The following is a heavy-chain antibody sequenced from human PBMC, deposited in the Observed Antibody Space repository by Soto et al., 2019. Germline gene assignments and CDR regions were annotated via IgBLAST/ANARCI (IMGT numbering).Heavy chain of an antibody. V-gene: IGHV3-73*01. J-gene: IGHJ6*03. CDR1: GFTFSGSA. CDR3: TRPPSIAARPNYYYYYYMDV. Sequence: GGSLRLSCAASGFTFSGSAMHWVRQASGKGLEWVGRIRSKANSYATAYAASVKGRFTISRDDSKNTAYLQMNSLKTEDTAVYYCTRPPSIAARPNYYYYYYMDVWGKGTTVTVSS. CDR2: IRSKANSYAT. D-gene: IGHD6-6*01.